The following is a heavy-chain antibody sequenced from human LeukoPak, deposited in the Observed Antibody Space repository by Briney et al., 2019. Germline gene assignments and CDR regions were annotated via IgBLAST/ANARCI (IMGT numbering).Heavy chain of an antibody. CDR1: GYTFTSYD. CDR2: MNPNSGNT. Sequence: ASVKVSCKASGYTFTSYDINWVRQATGQGLEWMGWMNPNSGNTGYAQKFQGGVTMTRNTSISTAYMELSSLRSEDTAVYYCARVTAMDLYYYYYMDVWGKGTTVTVSS. V-gene: IGHV1-8*01. D-gene: IGHD5-18*01. CDR3: ARVTAMDLYYYYYMDV. J-gene: IGHJ6*03.